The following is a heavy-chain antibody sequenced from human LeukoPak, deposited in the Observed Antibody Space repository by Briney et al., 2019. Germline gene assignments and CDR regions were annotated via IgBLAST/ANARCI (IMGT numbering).Heavy chain of an antibody. CDR3: ASRGFYYDFWSAADY. Sequence: GGSLRLSCAASGFTFSSYGMHWVRQAPGKGLEWVAVISYDGSNKYYADSVKGRFTISRDNSKNTLHLQMNSLRAEDTAVYYCASRGFYYDFWSAADYWGQGTLVTVSS. D-gene: IGHD3-3*01. CDR2: ISYDGSNK. J-gene: IGHJ4*02. V-gene: IGHV3-30*03. CDR1: GFTFSSYG.